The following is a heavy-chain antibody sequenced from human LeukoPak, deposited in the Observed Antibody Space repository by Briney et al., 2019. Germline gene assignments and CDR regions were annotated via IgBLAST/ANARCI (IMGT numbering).Heavy chain of an antibody. CDR1: GYTFTGYY. CDR3: ARSSPYGDYADY. J-gene: IGHJ4*02. D-gene: IGHD4-17*01. CDR2: INPNSGDT. V-gene: IGHV1-2*02. Sequence: GASVKVSCKASGYTFTGYYMHWVRQAPGQGLEWMGWINPNSGDTNYAQKFQGRVTMTRDTSISTAYMELSRLRSDDTAVYYCARSSPYGDYADYWGQGTLVTVSS.